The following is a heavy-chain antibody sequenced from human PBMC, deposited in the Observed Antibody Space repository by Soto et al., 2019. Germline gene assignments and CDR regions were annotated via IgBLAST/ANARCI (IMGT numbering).Heavy chain of an antibody. Sequence: ASLKVSCKASGYTFTSYYMHWVRQAPGQGLEWMGIINPSGGSTGYAQKFQGRVTMTRDTSTSTVYMELSSLRSEDTAVYYCATGSQWLAQIDYWGQGTLVTVS. D-gene: IGHD6-19*01. CDR1: GYTFTSYY. CDR3: ATGSQWLAQIDY. J-gene: IGHJ4*02. V-gene: IGHV1-46*01. CDR2: INPSGGST.